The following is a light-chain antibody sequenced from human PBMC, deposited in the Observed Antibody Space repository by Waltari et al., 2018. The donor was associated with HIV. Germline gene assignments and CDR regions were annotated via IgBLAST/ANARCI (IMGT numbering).Light chain of an antibody. V-gene: IGLV2-14*01. Sequence: QSAPTQPASVSGSPGQSITISCTGTSSDVGGYNYVSWYQQHPGKAPKLMIYEVSNRPSGVSNRFSGSKSGNTASLTISGLQAEDEADYYCSSYTSSSTRVFGGGTNLTVL. J-gene: IGLJ3*02. CDR3: SSYTSSSTRV. CDR1: SSDVGGYNY. CDR2: EVS.